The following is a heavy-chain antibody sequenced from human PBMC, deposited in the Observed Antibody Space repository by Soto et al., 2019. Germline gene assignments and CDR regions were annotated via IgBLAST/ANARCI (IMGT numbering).Heavy chain of an antibody. CDR1: GYTLTELS. CDR3: AKRNRSGYYLPY. CDR2: FDPEDGET. Sequence: ASVKVSCKVSGYTLTELSMHWVRQAPGKGLEWMGGFDPEDGETIYAQKFQGRVTMTEDTSTDTAYMELSSLRSEDTAVYYCAKRNRSGYYLPYWGQANLLTVSS. D-gene: IGHD3-22*01. V-gene: IGHV1-24*01. J-gene: IGHJ4*02.